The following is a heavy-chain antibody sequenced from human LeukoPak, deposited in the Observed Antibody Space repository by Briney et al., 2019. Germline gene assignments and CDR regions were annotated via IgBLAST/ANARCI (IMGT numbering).Heavy chain of an antibody. CDR1: GFTFSDYY. CDR2: IISSGDTK. D-gene: IGHD3-16*01. J-gene: IGHJ6*02. V-gene: IGHV3-11*01. CDR3: AKDPSQTSGEYYYYGMDV. Sequence: GGSLRLSCTASGFTFSDYYMSWIRQAPGKGLEWISFIISSGDTKYYADSVKGRFTISRDNSKNTLYLQMNSLRAEDTAVYYCAKDPSQTSGEYYYYGMDVWGQGTTVTVSS.